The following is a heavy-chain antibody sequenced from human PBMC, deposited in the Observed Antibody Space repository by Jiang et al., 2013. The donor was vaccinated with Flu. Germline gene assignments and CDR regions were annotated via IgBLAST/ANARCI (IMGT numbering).Heavy chain of an antibody. CDR1: GFTFNTHA. Sequence: QLVESGGGVVQPGRSLRLSCAASGFTFNTHAMHWVRQPPGKGLEGVALISHDGTDIYYADSVRGQFTISRDNSKNILSLQMNNLRGDDTAVYYCAREYYDFWTGPVPYYYGLDVWGQGTTVTVSS. J-gene: IGHJ6*02. CDR3: AREYYDFWTGPVPYYYGLDV. V-gene: IGHV3-30-3*01. CDR2: ISHDGTDI. D-gene: IGHD3-3*01.